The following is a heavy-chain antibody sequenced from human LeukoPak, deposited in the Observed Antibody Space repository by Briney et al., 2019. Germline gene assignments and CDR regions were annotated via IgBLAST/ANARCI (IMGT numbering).Heavy chain of an antibody. CDR2: IYYSGST. V-gene: IGHV4-59*08. CDR1: GGSISSYY. Sequence: PSETLSLTCTVSGGSISSYYWSWIRQPPGKGLEWIGYIYYSGSTNYNPSLKSRVTISVDTSKDQFSLKLSSVTAADTAVYYCARHAGSWDYFDYWGQGTLVTVSS. J-gene: IGHJ4*02. CDR3: ARHAGSWDYFDY. D-gene: IGHD6-13*01.